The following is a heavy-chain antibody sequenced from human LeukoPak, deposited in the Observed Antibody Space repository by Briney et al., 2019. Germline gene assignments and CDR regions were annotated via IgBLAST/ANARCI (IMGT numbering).Heavy chain of an antibody. Sequence: ASVKVSCKASGYIFTGYYIHWVRQAPGQGLEWMGWINSNNGVTKYAQKFQGWVTVTRDTSISTAYMELSRLNSDDTAVYYCARAMITSGGIIVSFDYWGQGTLVIVSS. CDR2: INSNNGVT. CDR3: ARAMITSGGIIVSFDY. V-gene: IGHV1-2*04. J-gene: IGHJ4*02. D-gene: IGHD3-16*02. CDR1: GYIFTGYY.